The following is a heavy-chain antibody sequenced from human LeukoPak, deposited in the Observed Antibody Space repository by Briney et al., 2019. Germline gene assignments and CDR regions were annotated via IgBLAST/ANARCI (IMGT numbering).Heavy chain of an antibody. V-gene: IGHV3-21*01. CDR2: ISSSSSYI. CDR1: GFTFSSYS. D-gene: IGHD3-22*01. J-gene: IGHJ4*02. CDR3: ARGLSYGSSGYYYFDY. Sequence: PGGSLRLSCAASGFTFSSYSMNWVRQAPGKGLEWVSSISSSSSYIYYADSVKGRFTISRDNSKNTLYLQMNSLRAEDTAVYYCARGLSYGSSGYYYFDYWGQGTLVTVSS.